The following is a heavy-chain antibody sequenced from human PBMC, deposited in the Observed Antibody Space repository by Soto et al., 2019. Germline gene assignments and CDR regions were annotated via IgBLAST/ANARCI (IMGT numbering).Heavy chain of an antibody. CDR2: IYHSGPS. V-gene: IGHV4-30-2*01. J-gene: IGHJ4*02. CDR1: GASLSSGGYS. Sequence: SETLSLTCAVSGASLSSGGYSWSWVRQPPGKGLEWIGYIYHSGPSYYNPSLKSRVTMSVDKSNNQFSLRLRSVTAADTAVYYCATLPPRIVVSLLPIPTGGQGILVTVSS. D-gene: IGHD2-21*01. CDR3: ATLPPRIVVSLLPIPT.